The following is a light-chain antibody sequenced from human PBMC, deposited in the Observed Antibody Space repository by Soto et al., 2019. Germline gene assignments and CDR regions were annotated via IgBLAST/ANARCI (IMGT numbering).Light chain of an antibody. V-gene: IGKV3-15*01. J-gene: IGKJ1*01. CDR2: TAS. CDR1: QTISRY. Sequence: TQSPSTLSPSAAVSVAPSFLASQTISRYLAWYQQKPGQPPRLLIYTASTRATGIPARFSGSGSGTEFTLTISSLQSDDFAIYYCLQDNIRGPKFGLGAKVEIK. CDR3: LQDNIRGPK.